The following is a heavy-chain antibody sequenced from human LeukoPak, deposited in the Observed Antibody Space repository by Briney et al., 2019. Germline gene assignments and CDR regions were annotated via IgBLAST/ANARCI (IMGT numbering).Heavy chain of an antibody. CDR2: INPRGGSA. CDR3: ARDYHGSGSLTTFDS. CDR1: GYTFTSFF. V-gene: IGHV1-46*01. D-gene: IGHD3-10*01. J-gene: IGHJ4*02. Sequence: ASVKVSCKASGYTFTSFFMHWVRQAPGQGLEWMGIINPRGGSATSVQKFQGRVTMTRDTSTSTVYMELSSLRSEDTAVYYCARDYHGSGSLTTFDSWGQGTLVTVSS.